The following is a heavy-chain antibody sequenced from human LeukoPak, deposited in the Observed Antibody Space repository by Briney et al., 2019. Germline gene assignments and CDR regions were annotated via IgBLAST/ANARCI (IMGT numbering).Heavy chain of an antibody. V-gene: IGHV3-66*01. CDR3: ARGFSSGWYGAY. CDR2: LYSGGGT. J-gene: IGHJ4*02. Sequence: GGSLRLFCAASGFTVSNNYMSWVRQAPGKGLEWVSVLYSGGGTHYADSVKGRFTISRDNSKNTLYLQMNSLRAEDTAVYYCARGFSSGWYGAYWGQGTLVTVSS. CDR1: GFTVSNNY. D-gene: IGHD6-19*01.